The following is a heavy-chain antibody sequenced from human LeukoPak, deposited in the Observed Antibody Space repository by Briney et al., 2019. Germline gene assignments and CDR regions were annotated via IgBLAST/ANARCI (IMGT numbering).Heavy chain of an antibody. V-gene: IGHV3-23*01. D-gene: IGHD2-2*01. CDR3: ASDLCSSTNCPIDY. CDR2: ISAGGGNT. CDR1: GFTFSSYA. Sequence: GGSLRLSCAASGFTFSSYAMNWVRQAPGKGLEWVSAISAGGGNTYYADSVKGRFTISRDNSKNTLYLQMNSLRAEDTAIFYCASDLCSSTNCPIDYWGRGTLVAVSS. J-gene: IGHJ4*02.